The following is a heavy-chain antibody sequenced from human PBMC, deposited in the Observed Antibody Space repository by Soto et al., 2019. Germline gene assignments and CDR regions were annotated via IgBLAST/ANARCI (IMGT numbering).Heavy chain of an antibody. V-gene: IGHV4-61*01. J-gene: IGHJ4*02. Sequence: SETLSLTCTVSGGSVSSGSYYWSWIRQSPGKGLEWIGYIYYSGSTNYNPSLKSRVTISVDTSKNQFSLKLSSVTAADTAVYYCARDLRLDSWGPGTLVTVSS. D-gene: IGHD2-21*02. CDR3: ARDLRLDS. CDR1: GGSVSSGSYY. CDR2: IYYSGST.